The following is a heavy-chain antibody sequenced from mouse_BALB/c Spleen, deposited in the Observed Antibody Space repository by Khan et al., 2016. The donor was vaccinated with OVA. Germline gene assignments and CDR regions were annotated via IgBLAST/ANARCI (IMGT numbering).Heavy chain of an antibody. CDR2: ISDLAYTI. D-gene: IGHD1-2*01. V-gene: IGHV5-15*02. CDR1: GFTFSDYG. CDR3: GGGGGTAPFAY. J-gene: IGHJ3*01. Sequence: EVELVESGGGLVQPGGSRKLSCEASGFTFSDYGMAWVRQAPGKGPEWVAFISDLAYTIYYADTVTGRFTISRENAKNTLYLEMSSLRSEDTAIYYCGGGGGTAPFAYWGLGTLVTVSA.